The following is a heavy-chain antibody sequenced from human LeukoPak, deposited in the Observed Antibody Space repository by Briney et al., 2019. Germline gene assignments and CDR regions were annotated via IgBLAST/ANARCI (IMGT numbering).Heavy chain of an antibody. D-gene: IGHD5-18*01. CDR1: NFNFGTYW. Sequence: PGGSLRLSCAAPNFNFGTYWMTWVRQAPGKGLEWVANIKQDGSAKYYVDFVKGRFTISRDNAKNSLYLQMNSLRAEDTAVYYCATDVDTAMAAGPWGQGTLVTVSS. V-gene: IGHV3-7*01. CDR2: IKQDGSAK. J-gene: IGHJ5*02. CDR3: ATDVDTAMAAGP.